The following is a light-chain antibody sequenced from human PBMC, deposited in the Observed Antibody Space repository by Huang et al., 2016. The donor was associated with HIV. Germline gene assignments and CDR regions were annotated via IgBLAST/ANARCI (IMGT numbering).Light chain of an antibody. CDR3: QQRSNWPPA. CDR2: DAS. J-gene: IGKJ3*01. CDR1: QSVSSY. Sequence: EIVLTQSPATLSLSPGERATLSCRASQSVSSYLAWYQQKPGQAPRLLIYDASNRATGIPAMFSGIGSGTDFTLTISSLEAEDFAVYYCQQRSNWPPAFGPGTKVDIK. V-gene: IGKV3-11*01.